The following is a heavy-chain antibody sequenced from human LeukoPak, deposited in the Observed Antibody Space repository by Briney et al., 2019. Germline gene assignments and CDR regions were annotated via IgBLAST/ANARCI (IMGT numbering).Heavy chain of an antibody. J-gene: IGHJ5*01. D-gene: IGHD3-22*01. Sequence: GESLKISCKGSGYSFSSYWIAWGRQMPGGGLEWRGKFYPGDSDIRYSPSFQGHVTFSDDKSISTAYLQWSSLKASDTAMYYCARRDSCGYSFDSWGQGTLVTVSS. CDR3: ARRDSCGYSFDS. CDR1: GYSFSSYW. V-gene: IGHV5-51*01. CDR2: FYPGDSDI.